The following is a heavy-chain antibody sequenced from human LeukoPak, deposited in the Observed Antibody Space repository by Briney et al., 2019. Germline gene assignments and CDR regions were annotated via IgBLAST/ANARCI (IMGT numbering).Heavy chain of an antibody. Sequence: SETLSLTCTVSGGSISSSSYYWGWIRQPPGKGLGWIGSIYYSGSTYYNPSLKSRVTISVDTSKNQFSLKLSSVTAADTAVYCCARLISTFDYWGQGTLVTVSS. D-gene: IGHD2-15*01. CDR3: ARLISTFDY. CDR2: IYYSGST. CDR1: GGSISSSSYY. J-gene: IGHJ4*02. V-gene: IGHV4-39*01.